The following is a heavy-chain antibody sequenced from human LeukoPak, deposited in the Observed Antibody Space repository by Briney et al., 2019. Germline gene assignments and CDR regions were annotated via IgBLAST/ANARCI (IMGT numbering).Heavy chain of an antibody. Sequence: ASVKVSCKASGGTFSSYAISWVRQAPGQGLEWMGWISAYNGNTNYAQELQGRVTMTTDTSTSTAYMELRSLRSDDTAVYYCARIPLWFGESTYGYYYYYYMDVWGKGTTVTVSS. D-gene: IGHD3-10*01. CDR1: GGTFSSYA. V-gene: IGHV1-18*01. CDR2: ISAYNGNT. J-gene: IGHJ6*03. CDR3: ARIPLWFGESTYGYYYYYYMDV.